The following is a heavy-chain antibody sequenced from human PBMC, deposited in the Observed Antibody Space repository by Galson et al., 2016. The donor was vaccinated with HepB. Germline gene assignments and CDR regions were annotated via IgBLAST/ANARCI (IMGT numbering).Heavy chain of an antibody. D-gene: IGHD5-12*01. V-gene: IGHV3-74*01. Sequence: SLRLSCAVSGFNFNTFWMHWVRQVPGNGLVWVSRIDTDGRITNYADSVRGRFTNSRDNTKNTLFLQMNSLRAEDTAVYYCARDLGGYGGYWGQGTLVTVSS. CDR1: GFNFNTFW. J-gene: IGHJ4*02. CDR3: ARDLGGYGGY. CDR2: IDTDGRIT.